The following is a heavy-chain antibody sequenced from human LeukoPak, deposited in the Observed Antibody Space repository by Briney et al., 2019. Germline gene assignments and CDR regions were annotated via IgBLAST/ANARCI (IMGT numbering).Heavy chain of an antibody. CDR3: ARGYASTSQLDP. V-gene: IGHV3-30*03. CDR2: MSYDGTNQ. D-gene: IGHD6-13*01. CDR1: GFTFSYYG. Sequence: GGSLRLSCAASGFTFSYYGMHWVRQAPGKGLEWVAVMSYDGTNQYYVDSVKGRFTISRDNSKNTLYLQVSAEDTAIYYCARGYASTSQLDPWGQGTLVTVSS. J-gene: IGHJ5*02.